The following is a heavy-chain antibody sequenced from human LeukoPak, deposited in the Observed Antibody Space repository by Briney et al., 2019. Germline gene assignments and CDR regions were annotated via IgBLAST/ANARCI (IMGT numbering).Heavy chain of an antibody. V-gene: IGHV3-74*01. D-gene: IGHD6-13*01. CDR1: GFTFSSYW. Sequence: QPGGSLRLSCAASGFTFSSYWMHWVRQAPGKGLVWVSRINSDGSSTSYADSVKGRFTISRDNAKNTLYLQMNSLRAEDTAVYYCARVMKQQLVPSFDYWGQGTLVTVSS. CDR3: ARVMKQQLVPSFDY. CDR2: INSDGSST. J-gene: IGHJ4*02.